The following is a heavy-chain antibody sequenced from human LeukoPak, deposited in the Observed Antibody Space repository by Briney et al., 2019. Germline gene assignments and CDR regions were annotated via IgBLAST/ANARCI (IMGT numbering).Heavy chain of an antibody. D-gene: IGHD5-18*01. CDR2: ISYDGNNN. Sequence: PGRSLRLSCAASGFTFSSYAMHWVRQAPGKGLEWVAVISYDGNNNYYADSVEGRFTISRDNAKNSLYLQMNSLRAEDTALYYCARGGYSYGWGYYFDYWGQGTLVTVSS. V-gene: IGHV3-30*04. J-gene: IGHJ4*02. CDR1: GFTFSSYA. CDR3: ARGGYSYGWGYYFDY.